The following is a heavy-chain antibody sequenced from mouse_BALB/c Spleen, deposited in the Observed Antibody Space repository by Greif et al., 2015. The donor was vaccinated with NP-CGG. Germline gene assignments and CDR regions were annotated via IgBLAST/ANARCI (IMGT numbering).Heavy chain of an antibody. CDR3: ARRGLRGAMDY. Sequence: EVKLVESGGGLVKLGGSLKLTCAASGLKKSSYYMSWVRQTPEKRLELVAAINSNGGSTYYPDTVKGRFTISRDNAKNTLYLQLSSLKSEDTALYYCARRGLRGAMDYWGPGTSVTVSS. CDR1: GLKKSSYY. V-gene: IGHV5-6-2*01. D-gene: IGHD2-2*01. J-gene: IGHJ4*01. CDR2: INSNGGST.